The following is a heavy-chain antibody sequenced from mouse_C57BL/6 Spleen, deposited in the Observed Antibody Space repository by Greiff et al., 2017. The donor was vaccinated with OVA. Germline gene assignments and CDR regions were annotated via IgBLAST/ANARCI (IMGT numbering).Heavy chain of an antibody. V-gene: IGHV1-81*01. CDR1: GYTFTSYG. Sequence: QVQLQQSGAELARPGASVTLSCKASGYTFTSYGISWVKQRPGQGLEWIGEIYPRSGNTYYNEKFKGKAILTADKSTSTAYMELRSLTSEDSAVYFCARKGSSGLYYAMDYWGQGTSVTVSS. J-gene: IGHJ4*01. D-gene: IGHD3-2*02. CDR2: IYPRSGNT. CDR3: ARKGSSGLYYAMDY.